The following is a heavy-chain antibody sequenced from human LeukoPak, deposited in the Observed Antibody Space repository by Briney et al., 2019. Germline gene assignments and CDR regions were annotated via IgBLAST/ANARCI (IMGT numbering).Heavy chain of an antibody. V-gene: IGHV1-8*02. J-gene: IGHJ4*02. CDR3: AKEGSGFGEFNY. CDR2: MSPNSGNT. CDR1: GNTFTNYD. D-gene: IGHD3-10*01. Sequence: ASVKVSCKASGNTFTNYDINWVRQATGQGHEWMGWMSPNSGNTGYAQKFQGRVTMTRNTSISTAYMELSSLRSEDTAMYYCAKEGSGFGEFNYWGQGTLVTVSS.